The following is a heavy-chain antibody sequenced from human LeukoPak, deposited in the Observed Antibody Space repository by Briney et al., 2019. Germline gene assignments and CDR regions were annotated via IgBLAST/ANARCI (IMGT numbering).Heavy chain of an antibody. D-gene: IGHD1-26*01. CDR2: IKQDGSEK. Sequence: PGGSLRLSCAASGFTFSSYWMSWVRQAPGKGLEWVANIKQDGSEKYYVDSVKGRFTISRDNAKNSLYLQMNSLRAEDTAVYYCARDRGGGSYYYGMDVWGQGTTVTVSS. CDR3: ARDRGGGSYYYGMDV. CDR1: GFTFSSYW. V-gene: IGHV3-7*01. J-gene: IGHJ6*02.